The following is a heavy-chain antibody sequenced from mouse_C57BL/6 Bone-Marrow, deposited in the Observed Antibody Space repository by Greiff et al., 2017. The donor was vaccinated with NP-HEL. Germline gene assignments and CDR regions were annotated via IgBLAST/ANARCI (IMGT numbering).Heavy chain of an antibody. J-gene: IGHJ4*01. CDR3: ARHRRVDY. Sequence: EVQLVESGGDLVKPGGSLKLSCAASGFTFSSYGMSWVRQTPDKRLEWVATISSGGSYTYYPDSVKGRFTITRDNAKNHLYLQMSSVKSEDKAMYYCARHRRVDYWGQGTSVTVSS. CDR1: GFTFSSYG. CDR2: ISSGGSYT. V-gene: IGHV5-6*01.